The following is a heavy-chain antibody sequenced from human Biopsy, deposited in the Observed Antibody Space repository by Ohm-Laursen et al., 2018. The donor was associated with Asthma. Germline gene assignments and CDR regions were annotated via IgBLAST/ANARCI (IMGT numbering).Heavy chain of an antibody. V-gene: IGHV3-21*01. CDR2: ITSTSSYT. CDR3: AREGESSYGLRSPNFDV. CDR1: AFTFSSYN. Sequence: GSLRLSCAASAFTFSSYNFHWVRQAPGKRLEWVSCITSTSSYTFYADSVKGRFTISRDNARNSLYLQMINLRAEDTAVYYCAREGESSYGLRSPNFDVWGQGTMVTVSS. D-gene: IGHD5-18*01. J-gene: IGHJ3*01.